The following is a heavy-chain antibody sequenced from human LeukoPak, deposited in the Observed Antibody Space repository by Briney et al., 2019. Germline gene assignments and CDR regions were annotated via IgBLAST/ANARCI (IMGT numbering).Heavy chain of an antibody. V-gene: IGHV4-39*07. CDR2: IYYSGST. CDR3: ARDPDYYYGSGSYFDY. Sequence: PSETLSLTCTVSGGSISSSSYYWGWIRQPPGKGLEWVGSIYYSGSTYYNPSLKSRVTISVDTSKNQFSLKLSSVTAADTAVYYCARDPDYYYGSGSYFDYWGQGTLVTVSS. D-gene: IGHD3-10*01. CDR1: GGSISSSSYY. J-gene: IGHJ4*02.